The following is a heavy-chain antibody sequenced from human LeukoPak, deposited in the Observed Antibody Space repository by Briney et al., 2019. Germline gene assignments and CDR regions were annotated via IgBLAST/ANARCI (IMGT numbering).Heavy chain of an antibody. V-gene: IGHV4-34*01. J-gene: IGHJ5*02. CDR1: GGSFSGFY. CDR2: INHSRST. Sequence: PSGTLSLTCAVYGGSFSGFYWSWIRQPPGKGLEWIGEINHSRSTNYNPSLKSRVTISIDTSKNQFSLKLTSVTAADTAVYYCARGRREGGYIRRDWFDPWGQGTLVTVSS. D-gene: IGHD5-12*01. CDR3: ARGRREGGYIRRDWFDP.